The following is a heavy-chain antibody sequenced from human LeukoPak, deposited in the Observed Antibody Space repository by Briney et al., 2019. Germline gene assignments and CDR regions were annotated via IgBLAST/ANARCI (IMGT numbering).Heavy chain of an antibody. CDR1: GFFFNRYA. CDR2: ISYDGSNK. CDR3: ARDSGPYAMLPGAFDI. J-gene: IGHJ3*02. D-gene: IGHD2-2*01. V-gene: IGHV3-30-3*01. Sequence: GGSLRLSCAASGFFFNRYAMTWVRQAPGKGLEWVAVISYDGSNKYYADSVKGRFTISRDNSKNTLYLQMNSLRAEDTAVYYCARDSGPYAMLPGAFDIWGQGTMVTVSS.